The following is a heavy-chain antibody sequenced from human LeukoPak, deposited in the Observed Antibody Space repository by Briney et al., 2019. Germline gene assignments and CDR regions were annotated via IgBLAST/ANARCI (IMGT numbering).Heavy chain of an antibody. Sequence: GGSLRLSCAASGFTFDDYAMHWVRQGPGKGLEWVSGISWNSAMIAYADSVKGRFTISRDNAKNSLYLQMNSLRAEDTAFYYCAKATYSTSPGYYFDYRGQGTLVTVSS. V-gene: IGHV3-9*01. CDR2: ISWNSAMI. D-gene: IGHD6-6*01. CDR3: AKATYSTSPGYYFDY. J-gene: IGHJ4*02. CDR1: GFTFDDYA.